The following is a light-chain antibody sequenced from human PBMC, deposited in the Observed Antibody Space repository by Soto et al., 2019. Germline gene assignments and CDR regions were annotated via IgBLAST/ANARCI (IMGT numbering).Light chain of an antibody. Sequence: QPVLTQPPSVSGAPGQRVTISCTGSSSNIGAGYDVHWYQQLPGTAPKLLIYGNSNRPSGVPDRFSGSKSGTSASLAITGLQAEDEADYYCQSYDSSLSGSVVFGGGTKLIVL. CDR2: GNS. V-gene: IGLV1-40*01. J-gene: IGLJ2*01. CDR3: QSYDSSLSGSVV. CDR1: SSNIGAGYD.